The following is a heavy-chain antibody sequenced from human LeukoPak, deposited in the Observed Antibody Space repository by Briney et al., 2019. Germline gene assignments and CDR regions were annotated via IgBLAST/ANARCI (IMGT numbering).Heavy chain of an antibody. CDR2: ISSSSSYT. Sequence: GGSLRLSCAASGFTFSDYYMSWIRQAPGKGLEWVSYISSSSSYTYYADAVKGRFTISRDNSKTTLYLEMNSLRAEDTAVYYCAKGSSSGRPYFFDYWGQGSLVAVSS. V-gene: IGHV3-11*05. CDR3: AKGSSSGRPYFFDY. CDR1: GFTFSDYY. D-gene: IGHD3-10*01. J-gene: IGHJ4*02.